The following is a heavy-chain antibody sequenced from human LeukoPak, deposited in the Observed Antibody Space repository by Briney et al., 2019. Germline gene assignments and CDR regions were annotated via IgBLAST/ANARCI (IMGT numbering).Heavy chain of an antibody. D-gene: IGHD6-13*01. CDR3: ARVGQQLADYYYYGMDV. CDR2: ISYDGSNK. V-gene: IGHV3-30-3*01. J-gene: IGHJ6*02. Sequence: PGRSLRLSCAASGFTFSSYAMRWVRQAPGKGLEGVAVISYDGSNKYYADSVKGRFTISRDNSKNTLYLQMNSLRAEDTAVYYCARVGQQLADYYYYGMDVWGQGTTVTVSS. CDR1: GFTFSSYA.